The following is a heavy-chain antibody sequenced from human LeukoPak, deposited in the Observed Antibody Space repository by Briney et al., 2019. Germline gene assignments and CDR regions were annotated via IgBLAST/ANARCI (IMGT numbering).Heavy chain of an antibody. CDR1: GFTFSSYG. CDR3: AKDRETTVTTGY. CDR2: ISYDGSNK. J-gene: IGHJ4*02. Sequence: GRSLRLSCAASGFTFSSYGMHWVRQAPGKGLEWVAVISYDGSNKYYADSVKGRFTISRDNSKNTLYLQMNSLRAEDTAVYYCAKDRETTVTTGYWGQGTLVTVSS. D-gene: IGHD4-17*01. V-gene: IGHV3-30*18.